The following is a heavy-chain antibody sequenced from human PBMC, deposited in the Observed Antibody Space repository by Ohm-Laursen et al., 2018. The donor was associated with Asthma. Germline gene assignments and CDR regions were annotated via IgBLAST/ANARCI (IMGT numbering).Heavy chain of an antibody. CDR3: AKEITGYSSSWYSGGY. CDR1: GFTFSSYA. D-gene: IGHD6-13*01. CDR2: ISGSGGST. J-gene: IGHJ4*02. V-gene: IGHV3-23*01. Sequence: SLRLSCTASGFTFSSYAVSWVRQAPGKGLEWVSAISGSGGSTYYADSVKGRFTISRDNSKNTLYLQMNSLRAEDTAVYYCAKEITGYSSSWYSGGYWGQGTLVTVSS.